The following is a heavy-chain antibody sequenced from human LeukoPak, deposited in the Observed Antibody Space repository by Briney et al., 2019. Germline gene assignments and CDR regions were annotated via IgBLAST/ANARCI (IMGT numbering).Heavy chain of an antibody. CDR3: AKNRIAVGNYHYYYGMDV. CDR1: GFIFSSYA. D-gene: IGHD6-19*01. V-gene: IGHV3-23*01. J-gene: IGHJ6*02. Sequence: GGSLRLSCAASGFIFSSYAMSWVRQAPGKGLEWVSAISGSGGSTYYADSVKGRFTISRDNSKNTLYLQMNSLRAEDTAVYYCAKNRIAVGNYHYYYGMDVWGQGTTVTVSS. CDR2: ISGSGGST.